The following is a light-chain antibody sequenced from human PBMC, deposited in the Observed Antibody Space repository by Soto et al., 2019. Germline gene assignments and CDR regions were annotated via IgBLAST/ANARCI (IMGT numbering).Light chain of an antibody. V-gene: IGKV3-20*01. J-gene: IGKJ1*01. CDR2: GAS. Sequence: EIVLAQSPGTLSLSAGERAALSCMASQIVSISYLAWYHQKPGQAPRLLIYGASSRATGIPDRFSGSGSGTDFTLTISRLEPEDFAVYYCQQYGSSPQTFGQGTKVDI. CDR1: QIVSISY. CDR3: QQYGSSPQT.